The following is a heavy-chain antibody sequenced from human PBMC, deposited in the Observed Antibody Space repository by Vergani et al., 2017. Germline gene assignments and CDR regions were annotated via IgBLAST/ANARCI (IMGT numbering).Heavy chain of an antibody. Sequence: VQLVESGGGLVKPGGSLRLSCAASGFTFSNYGMHWVRQAPGKGLEWVAVISYDGTNKDYTDSVKGRFTISRDNSRNTLYLQMNSLRAEDTALYYCARRGGSDYYYYYYMDVWGKGTTVTVSS. CDR3: ARRGGSDYYYYYYMDV. V-gene: IGHV3-30*03. D-gene: IGHD3-16*01. CDR2: ISYDGTNK. J-gene: IGHJ6*03. CDR1: GFTFSNYG.